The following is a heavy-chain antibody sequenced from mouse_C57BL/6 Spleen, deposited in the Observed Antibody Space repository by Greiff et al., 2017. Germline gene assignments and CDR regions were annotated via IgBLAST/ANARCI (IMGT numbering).Heavy chain of an antibody. V-gene: IGHV1-55*01. Sequence: QVQLQQPGAELVKPGASVKMSCKASGYTFTSYWITWVKQRPGQGLEWIGDIYPGSGSTNYNEKFKSKDTLTVDPSSSTAYMQLSSLTSEDSAVYYCANYYGSSYGGNAMDYWGQGTSVTVSS. CDR1: GYTFTSYW. CDR3: ANYYGSSYGGNAMDY. J-gene: IGHJ4*01. CDR2: IYPGSGST. D-gene: IGHD1-1*01.